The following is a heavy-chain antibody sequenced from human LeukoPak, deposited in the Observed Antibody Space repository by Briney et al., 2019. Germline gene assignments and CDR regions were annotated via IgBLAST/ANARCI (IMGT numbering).Heavy chain of an antibody. J-gene: IGHJ6*03. CDR3: ARGSCSSTSCYAYYMDV. V-gene: IGHV1-2*02. CDR2: INPNSGGT. Sequence: ASVKVSCKASGYTFTGYYMHWVRQAPGQGLEWMGWINPNSGGTNYAQKFQGRVTMTRDTSISTAYMELSRLRSDDTAVYYCARGSCSSTSCYAYYMDVWGTGTTVTVSS. CDR1: GYTFTGYY. D-gene: IGHD2-2*01.